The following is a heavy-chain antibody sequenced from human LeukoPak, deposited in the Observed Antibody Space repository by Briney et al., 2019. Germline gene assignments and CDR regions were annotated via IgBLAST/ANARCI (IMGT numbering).Heavy chain of an antibody. CDR1: GGSVSSGTYY. V-gene: IGHV4-61*01. CDR2: IYHSGST. Sequence: PSETLSLTCTVSGGSVSSGTYYWNWIRQPPGKGLEWIGYIYHSGSTNYNPSLKSRATISVDTSTNQFSLKLSYVTAADTAVYYCAGDEDNSGRYYYYMDVWGKGTTVTVSS. D-gene: IGHD3-22*01. J-gene: IGHJ6*03. CDR3: AGDEDNSGRYYYYMDV.